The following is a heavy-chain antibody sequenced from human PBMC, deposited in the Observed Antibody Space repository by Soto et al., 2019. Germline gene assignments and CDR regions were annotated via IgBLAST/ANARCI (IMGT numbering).Heavy chain of an antibody. Sequence: GALRLSCAASGFTFSNAWVNLVRQAPGKGLEWVGRIKSKTDGGTTDYAAPVKGRFTISRDDSKNTPYLQMNSLKTEDTAVYYCTTDDIVLMVYAIPRDYGMDVWGQGTTVTVSS. V-gene: IGHV3-15*07. D-gene: IGHD2-8*01. CDR3: TTDDIVLMVYAIPRDYGMDV. CDR2: IKSKTDGGTT. CDR1: GFTFSNAW. J-gene: IGHJ6*02.